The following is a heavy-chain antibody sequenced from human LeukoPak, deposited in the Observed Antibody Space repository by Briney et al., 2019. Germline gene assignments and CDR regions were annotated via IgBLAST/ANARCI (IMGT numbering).Heavy chain of an antibody. J-gene: IGHJ4*02. D-gene: IGHD2-15*01. CDR3: AKDISQASGNFDY. CDR2: ISWNSGSI. V-gene: IGHV3-9*01. Sequence: GRSLRLSCAASGFTLDDYAMHWVRQAPGKGLEWVSGISWNSGSIGYADSVKGRFTISRDNAKNSLYLQMNSLRAEDTALYYCAKDISQASGNFDYWGQGTLVTVSS. CDR1: GFTLDDYA.